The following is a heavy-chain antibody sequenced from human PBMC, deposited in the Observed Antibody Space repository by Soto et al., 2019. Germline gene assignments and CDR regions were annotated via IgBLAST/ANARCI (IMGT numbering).Heavy chain of an antibody. D-gene: IGHD3-9*01. CDR2: IYYSGST. J-gene: IGHJ5*02. CDR3: ARQITDWLLSPKWFDP. Sequence: QLQLQESGPGLVKPSETLSLTCTVSGGSISSSSYYWGWIRQPPGKGLEWIGSIYYSGSTYYNPSLKSRVTIAVDTSKNQFSLKLSYVTAADTAVYYCARQITDWLLSPKWFDPWGQGTLVTVSS. CDR1: GGSISSSSYY. V-gene: IGHV4-39*01.